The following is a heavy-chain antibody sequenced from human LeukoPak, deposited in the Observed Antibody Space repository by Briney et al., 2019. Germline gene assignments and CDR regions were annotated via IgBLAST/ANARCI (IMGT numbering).Heavy chain of an antibody. CDR2: ISIGGTTI. J-gene: IGHJ4*02. Sequence: SGGSLRLSCAASGFTFSDYYLTWIRQAPGRGLEWVSYISIGGTTIYYADSVKGRVTISRDDAKNSLYLHMSSLRAEDTAVYYCARVFRDFWSGFDYWGQGALVTVSS. D-gene: IGHD3-3*01. CDR3: ARVFRDFWSGFDY. CDR1: GFTFSDYY. V-gene: IGHV3-11*04.